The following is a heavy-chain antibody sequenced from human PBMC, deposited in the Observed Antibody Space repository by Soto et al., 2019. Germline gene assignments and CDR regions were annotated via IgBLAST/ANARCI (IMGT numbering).Heavy chain of an antibody. J-gene: IGHJ6*02. CDR3: AGDTYGMDV. Sequence: QVHFQESGPGLVKPSETLSLTCTVSGGSINNYYCNWVRQPPGKGLEWIGSIHYSGTTHYNPSLESRVTISADRAKNQFSLKLNSVTAADTAVYYCAGDTYGMDVWGQGTTATVSS. CDR2: IHYSGTT. CDR1: GGSINNYY. V-gene: IGHV4-59*01.